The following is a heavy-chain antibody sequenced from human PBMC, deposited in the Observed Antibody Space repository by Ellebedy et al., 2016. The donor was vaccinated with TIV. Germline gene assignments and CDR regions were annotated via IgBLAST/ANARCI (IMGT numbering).Heavy chain of an antibody. V-gene: IGHV4-61*02. CDR3: ARDNLAARRFDY. CDR2: IYTSGST. CDR1: GGSISSGSSY. D-gene: IGHD6-6*01. Sequence: SETLSLXXTVSGGSISSGSSYWSWIRQPAGKGLEWIGRIYTSGSTNYNPSLKSRVTMSVDTSKNQFSLKLSSVTAADTAVYYCARDNLAARRFDYWGQGTLVTVSS. J-gene: IGHJ4*02.